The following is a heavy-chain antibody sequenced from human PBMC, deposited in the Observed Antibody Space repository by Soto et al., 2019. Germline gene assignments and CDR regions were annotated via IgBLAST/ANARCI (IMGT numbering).Heavy chain of an antibody. Sequence: SETLSLTCTVSGGSISSGGYYWSWIRQHPGKGLEWIGYIYYSGSTYYNPSLKSRVTISVDTSKNQFSLKLSSVTAADTAVYYCTVQLWLSYFDYWGQGTLVTVSS. V-gene: IGHV4-31*03. CDR2: IYYSGST. D-gene: IGHD5-18*01. CDR1: GGSISSGGYY. J-gene: IGHJ4*02. CDR3: TVQLWLSYFDY.